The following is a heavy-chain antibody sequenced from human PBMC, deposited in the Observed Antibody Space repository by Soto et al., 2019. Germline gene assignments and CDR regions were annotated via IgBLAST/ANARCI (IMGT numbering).Heavy chain of an antibody. CDR3: ARDVPPPKSGGRGWFDP. V-gene: IGHV1-18*01. CDR1: GYTFTSYG. CDR2: ISAYNGNT. Sequence: GASVKVSCKASGYTFTSYGISWVRQAPGQGLEWMGWISAYNGNTNYAQKLQGRVTMTTDTSTSTAYMELRSLRSDDTAVYYCARDVPPPKSGGRGWFDPWGQGTLVTVSS. D-gene: IGHD2-15*01. J-gene: IGHJ5*02.